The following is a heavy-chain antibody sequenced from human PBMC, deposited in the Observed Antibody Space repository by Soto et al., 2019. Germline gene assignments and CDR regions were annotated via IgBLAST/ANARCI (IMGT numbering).Heavy chain of an antibody. CDR3: AREEPLARGMDV. V-gene: IGHV4-31*03. D-gene: IGHD6-6*01. CDR2: LYYSGST. Sequence: QVQLQESGPGLVKPSQTLSLTCTVSGGSISSGGYYWSWIRRHPGKGLEWIGYLYYSGSTYYNPSLKSRVTKSVDTPKNQFSLKLSSVTAADTAVYYCAREEPLARGMDVWGQGTTVTVSS. J-gene: IGHJ6*02. CDR1: GGSISSGGYY.